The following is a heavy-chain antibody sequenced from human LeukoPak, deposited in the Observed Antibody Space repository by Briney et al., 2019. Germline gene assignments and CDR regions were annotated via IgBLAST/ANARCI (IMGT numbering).Heavy chain of an antibody. V-gene: IGHV3-30*18. CDR1: GFTFSSYG. D-gene: IGHD3-16*01. J-gene: IGHJ4*02. CDR2: ISYDGSNK. CDR3: VKDPGQGGMVLYYFDY. Sequence: GGSLRLSCAASGFTFSSYGMHWVRQAPGKGLEWVAVISYDGSNKYYADSVKGRFTMSRDNSKNTLYLQMNSLRAEDTAVYYCVKDPGQGGMVLYYFDYWGQGTLVTVSS.